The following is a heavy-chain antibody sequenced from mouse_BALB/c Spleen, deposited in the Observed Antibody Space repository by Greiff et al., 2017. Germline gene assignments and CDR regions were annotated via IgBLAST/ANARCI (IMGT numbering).Heavy chain of an antibody. CDR3: ARDDYYGYELYYAMDY. V-gene: IGHV2-6-7*01. CDR1: GFSLTGYG. J-gene: IGHJ4*01. CDR2: IWGDGST. D-gene: IGHD1-2*01. Sequence: VQLKESGPGLVAPSQSLSITCTVSGFSLTGYGVNWVRQPPGKGLEWLGMIWGDGSTDYNSALKSRLSISKDNSKSQVFLKMNSLQTDDTARYYCARDDYYGYELYYAMDYWGQGTSVTVSS.